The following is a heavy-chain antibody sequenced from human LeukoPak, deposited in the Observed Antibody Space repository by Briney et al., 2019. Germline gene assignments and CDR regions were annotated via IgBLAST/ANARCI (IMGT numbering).Heavy chain of an antibody. CDR3: ARPPTSSWDFGN. V-gene: IGHV4-39*07. J-gene: IGHJ4*02. CDR1: GGSIGSTSYY. Sequence: SETLSLTCTVSGGSIGSTSYYWGWIRQPPGKGLEWIGNMFYSGSTYYNPSLKSRVTISVDTSKNHASLRLSSVTAADTAVYYCARPPTSSWDFGNWGQGTMVTVSS. D-gene: IGHD6-13*01. CDR2: MFYSGST.